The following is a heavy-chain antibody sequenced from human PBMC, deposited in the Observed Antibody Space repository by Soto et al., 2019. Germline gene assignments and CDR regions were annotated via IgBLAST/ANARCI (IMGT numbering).Heavy chain of an antibody. CDR1: GFTVSSNY. V-gene: IGHV3-66*02. Sequence: PGXSLRLSCAASGFTVSSNYLSWFRQAPVNGLEWVSVIYSGGSTYYADSVKGRFTISRDNSKNTLYLQMNSLRAEDTAVYYCARDVGGRVGYYYYYGMDVWGQGTTVTVSS. CDR3: ARDVGGRVGYYYYYGMDV. D-gene: IGHD2-15*01. CDR2: IYSGGST. J-gene: IGHJ6*02.